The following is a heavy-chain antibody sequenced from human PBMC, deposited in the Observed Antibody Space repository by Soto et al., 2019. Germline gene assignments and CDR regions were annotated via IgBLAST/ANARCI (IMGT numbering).Heavy chain of an antibody. D-gene: IGHD1-26*01. Sequence: QVQLVESGGGVVQPGRSLRLSCAASGFTFSSYAMHWVRQAPGKGLEWVAVISYDGSNKYYADSVKGRFTISRDNSKNTLYLQMNSLRAEDTAVYYCARDWIVGATTYYYYGMDVWGQGTTVTVSS. V-gene: IGHV3-30-3*01. CDR2: ISYDGSNK. J-gene: IGHJ6*02. CDR1: GFTFSSYA. CDR3: ARDWIVGATTYYYYGMDV.